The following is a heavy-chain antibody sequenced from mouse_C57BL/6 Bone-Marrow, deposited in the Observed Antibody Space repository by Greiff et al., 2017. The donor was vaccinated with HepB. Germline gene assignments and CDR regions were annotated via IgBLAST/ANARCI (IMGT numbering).Heavy chain of an antibody. CDR2: IHPNSGST. D-gene: IGHD2-5*01. V-gene: IGHV1-64*01. CDR3: ARSGYSNYLAWFAY. CDR1: GYTFTSYW. Sequence: QVQLQQPGAELVTPGASVKLSCKASGYTFTSYWMHWVQQRPGQGLEWIGMIHPNSGSTNYNEKFKSKATLTVDKSSSTAYMQLSSLTSEDSAVYYCARSGYSNYLAWFAYWGQGTLVTVSA. J-gene: IGHJ3*01.